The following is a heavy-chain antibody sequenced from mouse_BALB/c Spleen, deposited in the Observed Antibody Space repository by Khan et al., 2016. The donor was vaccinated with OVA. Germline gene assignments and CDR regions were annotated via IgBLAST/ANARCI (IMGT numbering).Heavy chain of an antibody. J-gene: IGHJ2*01. CDR3: ARIYGGDFDD. V-gene: IGHV3-2*02. D-gene: IGHD1-1*01. CDR1: GYSITSDYA. CDR2: ISYSGNT. Sequence: EVQLQESGPGLVKPSQSLSLTCTVTGYSITSDYAWNWIRQFPGNKLEWMGHISYSGNTKYTPSLKSRISITRDTSKNQFFLQLNSVTTEDTATYYCARIYGGDFDDWGQGTTLTVSS.